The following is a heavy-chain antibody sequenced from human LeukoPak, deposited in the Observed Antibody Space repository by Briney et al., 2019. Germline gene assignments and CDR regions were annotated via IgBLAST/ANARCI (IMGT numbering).Heavy chain of an antibody. D-gene: IGHD1-26*01. CDR2: ISSDGSST. V-gene: IGHV3-74*01. J-gene: IGHJ3*02. CDR1: EFTFSTYW. Sequence: GRSLRLSCAASEFTFSTYWMHWVRQAPGKGLVWVSRISSDGSSTSYADSVKGRFTISRDNAKNTLYLQMNSLRAEDTAVHHCARTTGSKNAFDIWGQGTIVTVSS. CDR3: ARTTGSKNAFDI.